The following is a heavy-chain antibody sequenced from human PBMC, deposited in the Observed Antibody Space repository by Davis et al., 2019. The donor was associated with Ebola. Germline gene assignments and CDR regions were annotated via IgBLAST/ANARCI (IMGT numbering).Heavy chain of an antibody. V-gene: IGHV3-13*01. J-gene: IGHJ4*02. Sequence: LKISCAASGFTFSSYDMHWVRQVTGKGLEWVSAIGTAGDTYYPGSVKGRFTISRENAKNSLYLQMNSLRAGDTAVYYCARAHFGRSSFDYWGQGTLVTVSS. D-gene: IGHD6-6*01. CDR3: ARAHFGRSSFDY. CDR2: IGTAGDT. CDR1: GFTFSSYD.